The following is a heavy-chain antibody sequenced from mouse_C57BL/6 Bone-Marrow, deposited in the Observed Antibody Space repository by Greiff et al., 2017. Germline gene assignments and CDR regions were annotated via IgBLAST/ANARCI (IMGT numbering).Heavy chain of an antibody. CDR3: SYGHYWYFEG. CDR2: IYPGNSDT. CDR1: GYTFTSYW. V-gene: IGHV1-5*01. D-gene: IGHD2-10*02. J-gene: IGHJ1*03. Sequence: VQLQQSGTVLARPGASVKMSCKTSGYTFTSYWMHWVKQRPGQGLEWIGAIYPGNSDTSYNQKFKGKAKLTAVTSASTAYVELRSLTNADSAVYYCSYGHYWYFEGWGTGTTVTVSS.